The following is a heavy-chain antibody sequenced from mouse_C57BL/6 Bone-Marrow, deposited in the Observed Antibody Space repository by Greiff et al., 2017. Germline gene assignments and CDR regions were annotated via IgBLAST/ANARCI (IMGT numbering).Heavy chain of an antibody. J-gene: IGHJ2*01. CDR1: GYTFTDYY. CDR3: ARMNGYYPYYFDD. Sequence: EVQLQQSGPVLVKPGASVKMSCTASGYTFTDYYMHWVKQSHGKSLEWIGFINPYNGGTSYNQKFKGKATLTVDKSSSTAYMELNSLTSEDSAVYYCARMNGYYPYYFDDWGQGTTLTVSS. D-gene: IGHD2-3*01. CDR2: INPYNGGT. V-gene: IGHV1-19*01.